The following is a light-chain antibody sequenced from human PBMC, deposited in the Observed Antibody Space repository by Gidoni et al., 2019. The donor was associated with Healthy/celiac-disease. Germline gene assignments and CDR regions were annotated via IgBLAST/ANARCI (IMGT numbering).Light chain of an antibody. CDR3: QQRSNWALT. J-gene: IGKJ4*01. Sequence: PPLLSPRERATLSCRASQSVSSYLAWYPQKPGQAPRLLIYDASNRATGIPARFSGSGSGTDFTLTISSLEPEDFAVYYCQQRSNWALTFGGGTKVEIK. CDR2: DAS. V-gene: IGKV3-11*01. CDR1: QSVSSY.